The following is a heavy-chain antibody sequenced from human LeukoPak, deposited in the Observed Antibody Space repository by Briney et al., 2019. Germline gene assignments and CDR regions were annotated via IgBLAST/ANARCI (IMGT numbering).Heavy chain of an antibody. J-gene: IGHJ6*04. CDR3: ARSGTAPYYYCGMDV. CDR1: GYTFTGYY. V-gene: IGHV1-2*04. Sequence: GASVKVSCKASGYTFTGYYMHWVRQAPGQGLEWMGWINPNSGGTNYAQKFQGWVTMTRDTSISTAYMELSRLRSDDTAVYYCARSGTAPYYYCGMDVWGKGTTVTVSS. CDR2: INPNSGGT. D-gene: IGHD3-3*01.